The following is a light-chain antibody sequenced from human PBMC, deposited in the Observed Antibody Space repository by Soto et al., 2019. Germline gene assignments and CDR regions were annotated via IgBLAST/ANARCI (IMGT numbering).Light chain of an antibody. CDR2: ASS. V-gene: IGKV3-20*01. CDR1: QSVSSY. Sequence: EIVLTQSPATLSLSPGERATLSCRASQSVSSYLAWYQHKPGQAPRLLIYASSNRATGIPDRFSGSASGPDFTLTINRLEPEDFAVYYCQLYGISPQFGQGTRLEIK. J-gene: IGKJ5*01. CDR3: QLYGISPQ.